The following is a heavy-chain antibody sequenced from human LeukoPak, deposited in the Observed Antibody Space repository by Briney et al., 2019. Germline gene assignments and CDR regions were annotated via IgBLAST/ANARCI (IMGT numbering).Heavy chain of an antibody. Sequence: SVKVSCKASGCTFSSYAISWVRQAPGQGLEWMGGIIPTFGTANYAQKFQGRVTITADKSTSTAYMELSSLRSDDTAVYYCARAYYYDSSGPNWFDPWGQGTLGTVSS. CDR1: GCTFSSYA. D-gene: IGHD3-22*01. CDR2: IIPTFGTA. CDR3: ARAYYYDSSGPNWFDP. V-gene: IGHV1-69*06. J-gene: IGHJ5*02.